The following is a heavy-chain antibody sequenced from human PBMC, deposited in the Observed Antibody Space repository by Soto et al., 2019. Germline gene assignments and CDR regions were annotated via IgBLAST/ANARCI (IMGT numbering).Heavy chain of an antibody. CDR2: IIPIFGTA. J-gene: IGHJ5*02. CDR3: ARGPLDSRSWYWFEP. V-gene: IGHV1-69*13. Sequence: SVKVSCKASGGTFSSYAISWLRQAPGQGLEWMGGIIPIFGTANYAQKFQGRVTITADESTSTAYMELSSLRSEDTAVYYCARGPLDSRSWYWFEPWGQGTMVTVSS. CDR1: GGTFSSYA. D-gene: IGHD6-13*01.